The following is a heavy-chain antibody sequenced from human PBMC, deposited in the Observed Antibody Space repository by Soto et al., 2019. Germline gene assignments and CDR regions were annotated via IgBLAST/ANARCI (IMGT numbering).Heavy chain of an antibody. CDR2: INHSGST. D-gene: IGHD6-13*01. CDR3: ARYNAASGTYYFDF. Sequence: SETLSLTCTVSGGSISSYYWSWIRQPPGKGLEWIGEINHSGSTNYNPSLKSRVTISVDTSKNQFSLKLSSVTAADTAVYYCARYNAASGTYYFDFWGQGALVTVSS. V-gene: IGHV4-59*12. J-gene: IGHJ4*02. CDR1: GGSISSYY.